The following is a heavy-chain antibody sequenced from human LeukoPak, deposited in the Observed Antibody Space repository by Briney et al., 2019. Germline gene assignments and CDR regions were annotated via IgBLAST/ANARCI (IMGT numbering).Heavy chain of an antibody. CDR2: ITSGSTTI. Sequence: PGGSLRLSCEASGFNFNSHTMGWVRQAPGKGLEWISSITSGSTTIYYGDSVRGRFTVSRDNAKNSLYLQMNSMMVADTAVYYCARAPPTVSQSPRYYFDYWGQGTLVTVSS. D-gene: IGHD2-8*01. V-gene: IGHV3-48*04. J-gene: IGHJ4*02. CDR1: GFNFNSHT. CDR3: ARAPPTVSQSPRYYFDY.